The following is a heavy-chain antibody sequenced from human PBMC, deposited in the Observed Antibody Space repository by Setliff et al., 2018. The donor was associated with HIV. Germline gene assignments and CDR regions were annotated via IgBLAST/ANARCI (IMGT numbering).Heavy chain of an antibody. CDR3: ARDYLYYNLYNGSPVYGMDV. CDR1: GFTFRNAW. J-gene: IGHJ6*02. CDR2: IKSKSDGGAV. Sequence: GGSLRLSCAPSGFTFRNAWMSWVRQAPGKGLEWVGRIKSKSDGGAVHYAAPGKGRFTISRDDSQDTLYLEMNSLTNEDTAIYYCARDYLYYNLYNGSPVYGMDVWGQGTTVTVSS. D-gene: IGHD3-3*01. V-gene: IGHV3-15*06.